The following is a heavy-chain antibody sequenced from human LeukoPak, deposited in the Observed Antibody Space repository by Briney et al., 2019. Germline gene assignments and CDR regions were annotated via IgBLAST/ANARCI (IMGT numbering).Heavy chain of an antibody. Sequence: PGRSLRLSCTASGFTFGDYAMSWFCQAPGKGLEWVGFIRSKAYGGTTEYAASVKGRFTISRDDSKSIAYLQMNSLKTEDTAVYYCTRAEDYYDSSGSDYWGQGTLVTVSS. V-gene: IGHV3-49*03. CDR1: GFTFGDYA. J-gene: IGHJ4*02. CDR2: IRSKAYGGTT. D-gene: IGHD3-22*01. CDR3: TRAEDYYDSSGSDY.